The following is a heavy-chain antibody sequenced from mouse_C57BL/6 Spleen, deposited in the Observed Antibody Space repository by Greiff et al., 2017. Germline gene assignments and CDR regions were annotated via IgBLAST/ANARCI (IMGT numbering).Heavy chain of an antibody. V-gene: IGHV1-59*01. Sequence: QVQLQQSGAELVRPGTSVKLSCKASGYTFTSYWMHWVKQRPGQGLEWIGVIDPSDSYTNYNQKFKGKATLTVDTSSSTAYMQLSSLTSEDSAVYYCAGYWYFDVWGTGTTVTVSS. J-gene: IGHJ1*03. CDR3: AGYWYFDV. CDR2: IDPSDSYT. CDR1: GYTFTSYW.